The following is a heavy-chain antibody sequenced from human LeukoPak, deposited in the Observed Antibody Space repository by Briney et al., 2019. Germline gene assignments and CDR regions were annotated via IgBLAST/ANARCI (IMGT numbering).Heavy chain of an antibody. CDR2: INWNGGST. CDR3: AKDISLVGSGWYSS. J-gene: IGHJ5*02. V-gene: IGHV3-20*04. CDR1: GFTFDDHG. D-gene: IGHD6-19*01. Sequence: GGSLRASCAASGFTFDDHGMSWVRQAPGKGLEWVSGINWNGGSTGYADSVKGRFTISRDNAKNSLYLQMNSLRAEDTALYYCAKDISLVGSGWYSSWGQGTLVTVSS.